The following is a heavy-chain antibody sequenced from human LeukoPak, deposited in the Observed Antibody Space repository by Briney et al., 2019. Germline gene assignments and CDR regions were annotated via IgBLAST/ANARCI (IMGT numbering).Heavy chain of an antibody. Sequence: PGGSLRLSCAASGFTFSSYAMSWVRPAPGKGLEWVSAISRSGGSTYYADSVKGRFTISRDNSKNTLYLQMNSLRAEDTAVYYCAKEGIAAAGKIYYYGMDVWGQGTTVTVSS. CDR2: ISRSGGST. CDR3: AKEGIAAAGKIYYYGMDV. CDR1: GFTFSSYA. V-gene: IGHV3-23*01. D-gene: IGHD6-13*01. J-gene: IGHJ6*02.